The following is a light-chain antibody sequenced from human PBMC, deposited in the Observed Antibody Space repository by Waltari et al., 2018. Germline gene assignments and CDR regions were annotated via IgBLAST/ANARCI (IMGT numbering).Light chain of an antibody. CDR2: WAS. CDR3: QQYYSTPYT. CDR1: QSVLYSSNNKNY. V-gene: IGKV4-1*01. J-gene: IGKJ2*01. Sequence: DIVMTPSPDSLAVSLGGRATINCQSSQSVLYSSNNKNYLAWYQQKPGQPPKLLIYWASTRESGVPDRFSGSGSGTDFTLTISSLQAEDVAVYYCQQYYSTPYTFGQGTKLEIK.